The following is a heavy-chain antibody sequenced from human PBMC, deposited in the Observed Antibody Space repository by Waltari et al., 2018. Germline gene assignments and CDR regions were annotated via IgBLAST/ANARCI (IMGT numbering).Heavy chain of an antibody. CDR1: GGSISSSSYY. CDR3: ARDTAMVTVYFDY. V-gene: IGHV4-39*07. Sequence: QLQLQESGPGLVKPSETLSLTCTVSGGSISSSSYYWDWIRQPPGKGLEWLGSIYYSGGPYYNPSLKSRVTISVDTSKNLFSLKLSSVTAADTAVYYCARDTAMVTVYFDYWGQGTLVTVSS. CDR2: IYYSGGP. D-gene: IGHD5-18*01. J-gene: IGHJ4*02.